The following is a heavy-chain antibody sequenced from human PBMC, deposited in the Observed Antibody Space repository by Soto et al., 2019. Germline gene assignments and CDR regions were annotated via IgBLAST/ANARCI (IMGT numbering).Heavy chain of an antibody. V-gene: IGHV5-51*01. CDR3: ARRASRPMGRAWFDP. CDR1: GYSFTSYW. CDR2: IYPGDSDT. Sequence: PGASLKISCKGSGYSFTSYWIGWVRQMPGKGLEWMGIIYPGDSDTRYSPSFQGQVTISADKSISTAYLQWSSLKASDTAMYYCARRASRPMGRAWFDPWGQGTLVTVSS. D-gene: IGHD3-10*01. J-gene: IGHJ5*02.